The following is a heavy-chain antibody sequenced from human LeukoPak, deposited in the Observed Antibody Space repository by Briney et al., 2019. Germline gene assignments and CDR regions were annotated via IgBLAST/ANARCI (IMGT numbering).Heavy chain of an antibody. CDR3: ARYGGNAHDY. CDR2: IYYSGTT. J-gene: IGHJ4*02. V-gene: IGHV4-31*03. CDR1: GGPISSGDYY. D-gene: IGHD4-23*01. Sequence: PSQTLSLTCTVSGGPISSGDYYWSWIRQHPGKGLEWIGHIYYSGTTYYNPSLKSRVSISVDTSKNQFSLRLSSVTAADTAVYYCARYGGNAHDYWGQGTLVTVSS.